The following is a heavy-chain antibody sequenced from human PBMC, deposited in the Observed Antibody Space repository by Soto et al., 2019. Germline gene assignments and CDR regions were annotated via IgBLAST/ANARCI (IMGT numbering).Heavy chain of an antibody. CDR2: ISDYNGNT. CDR1: VYTFTSYG. V-gene: IGHV1-18*04. D-gene: IGHD3-22*01. CDR3: ARDEEHGGPYDSSTEYFQH. Sequence: ASVKVSCEASVYTFTSYGISWVRQAPGQGVEWMGWISDYNGNTNYAQKLQGRVTMTTDTSTSTAYMELRSLRSHDTAVYYCARDEEHGGPYDSSTEYFQHWGQGTLVTVS. J-gene: IGHJ1*01.